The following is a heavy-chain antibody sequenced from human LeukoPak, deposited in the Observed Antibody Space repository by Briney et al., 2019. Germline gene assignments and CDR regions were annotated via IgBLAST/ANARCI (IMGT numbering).Heavy chain of an antibody. D-gene: IGHD6-13*01. V-gene: IGHV4-39*07. CDR1: GGSISSSSYY. CDR2: IYYSGST. J-gene: IGHJ4*02. Sequence: SETLSLTCTVSGGSISSSSYYWGWIRQPPGKGLEWIGSIYYSGSTYYNPSLKSRVTISVDTSKNQFSLKLSSVTAADTAVYYCARETPYGSSWSAPDYWGQGTLVTVSS. CDR3: ARETPYGSSWSAPDY.